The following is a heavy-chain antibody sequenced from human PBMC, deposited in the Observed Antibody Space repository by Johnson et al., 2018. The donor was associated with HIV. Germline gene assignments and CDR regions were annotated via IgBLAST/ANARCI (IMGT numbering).Heavy chain of an antibody. CDR3: VRESEREAFYI. CDR1: GFTFTFYW. J-gene: IGHJ3*02. D-gene: IGHD3-3*01. Sequence: VQLVESGGGLVQPGGSLRLSCEVPGFTFTFYWMSWVRQSPGKGLELVANIKKDGSEKYYVDSVKGRFTISRDNAKNSLYLQRSSLRAEDTAVYYCVRESEREAFYIWGQGTMVTV. CDR2: IKKDGSEK. V-gene: IGHV3-7*05.